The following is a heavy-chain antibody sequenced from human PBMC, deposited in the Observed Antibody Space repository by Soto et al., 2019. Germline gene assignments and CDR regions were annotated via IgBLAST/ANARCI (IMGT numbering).Heavy chain of an antibody. CDR2: IYYSGST. CDR1: GGSISSGGYY. D-gene: IGHD3-22*01. J-gene: IGHJ4*02. CDR3: ARTTYYYESSGYYLIGNFDY. V-gene: IGHV4-31*03. Sequence: SETLSLTCTVSGGSISSGGYYWSWIRQHPGKGLEWIGYIYYSGSTYYNPSLKSRVTISVDTSKNQFSLKLSSVTAADTAVYYCARTTYYYESSGYYLIGNFDYWGQGTLVTVS.